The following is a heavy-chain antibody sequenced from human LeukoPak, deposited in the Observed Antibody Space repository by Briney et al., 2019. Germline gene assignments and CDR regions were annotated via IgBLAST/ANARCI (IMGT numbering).Heavy chain of an antibody. V-gene: IGHV3-7*01. CDR2: IKQGGSEK. J-gene: IGHJ6*02. Sequence: GGSLRLSCAASGFTFSSYWMSWVRQAPGKGLEWVANIKQGGSEKYYVDSVKGRFTISRDNAKNSLYLQMNSLRAEDTAVYYCARTSTYSSGWYSGYYYYGMDVWGQGTTVTVSS. CDR1: GFTFSSYW. D-gene: IGHD6-19*01. CDR3: ARTSTYSSGWYSGYYYYGMDV.